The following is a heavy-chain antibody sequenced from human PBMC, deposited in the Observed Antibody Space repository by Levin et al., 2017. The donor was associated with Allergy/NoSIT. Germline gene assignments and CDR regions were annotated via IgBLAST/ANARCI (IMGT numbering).Heavy chain of an antibody. CDR3: ARDLRVGATSSMYFDL. CDR2: IWYDGSNK. D-gene: IGHD1-26*01. J-gene: IGHJ2*01. CDR1: GFTFSSYG. V-gene: IGHV3-33*01. Sequence: GGSLRLSCAASGFTFSSYGMHWVRQAPGKGLEWVAVIWYDGSNKYYADSVKGRFTISRDNSKNTLYLQMNSLRAEDTAVYYCARDLRVGATSSMYFDLWGRGTLVTVSS.